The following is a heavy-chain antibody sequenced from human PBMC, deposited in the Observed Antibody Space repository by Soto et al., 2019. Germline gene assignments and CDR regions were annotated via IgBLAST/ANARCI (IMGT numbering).Heavy chain of an antibody. D-gene: IGHD5-12*01. CDR2: FDPEDGET. J-gene: IGHJ4*02. CDR3: ATDGHSGDEQTFDY. V-gene: IGHV1-24*01. Sequence: ASVKVSCKVSGYTLTELSMHWVRQAPGKGLEWMGGFDPEDGETIYAQKFQGRVTMTEDTSTDTAYMELSSLRSKDTAVYYCATDGHSGDEQTFDYWGQETLVNVSS. CDR1: GYTLTELS.